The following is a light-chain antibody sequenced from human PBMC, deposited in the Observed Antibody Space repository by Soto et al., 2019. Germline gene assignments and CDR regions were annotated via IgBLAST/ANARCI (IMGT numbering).Light chain of an antibody. CDR1: SSNIGAGYD. J-gene: IGLJ3*02. CDR2: GNS. V-gene: IGLV1-40*01. Sequence: QSVLTQPPSVSGAPGQRVTISCTGSSSNIGAGYDVHWYQQLPGTAPKLLIYGNSNRPSGVPDRFSGSKSGTSASLAITGLQAEDEADYYFQSYDSSLSALFGGGTMLTVL. CDR3: QSYDSSLSAL.